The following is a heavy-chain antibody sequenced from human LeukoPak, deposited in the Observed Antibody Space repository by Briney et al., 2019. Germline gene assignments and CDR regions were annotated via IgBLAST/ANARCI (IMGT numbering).Heavy chain of an antibody. J-gene: IGHJ4*02. Sequence: PSETLSLTCAVYGGSFSGYYWSWIRQPPGKGLEWIGEINHSGSTNYNPSLKSRVPISVDTSKNQFSLKLSSVTAADTAVYYCARGGVVVAAIFGYSYGNFDYWGQATLVTVYS. V-gene: IGHV4-34*01. D-gene: IGHD2-15*01. CDR1: GGSFSGYY. CDR3: ARGGVVVAAIFGYSYGNFDY. CDR2: INHSGST.